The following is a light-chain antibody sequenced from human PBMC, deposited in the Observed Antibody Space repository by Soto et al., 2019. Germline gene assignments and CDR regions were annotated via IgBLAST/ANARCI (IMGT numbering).Light chain of an antibody. Sequence: EIVLTQSPGTLSLSPGERANLSCRGSQSVSSSYLAWYQQKPGQAPRLLIYGASSRATGIQDKFSGSGSGTDFTLTISRLEPEDFAVYYCQQYGSSPLTFGGGTKVEIK. CDR3: QQYGSSPLT. V-gene: IGKV3-20*01. J-gene: IGKJ4*01. CDR1: QSVSSSY. CDR2: GAS.